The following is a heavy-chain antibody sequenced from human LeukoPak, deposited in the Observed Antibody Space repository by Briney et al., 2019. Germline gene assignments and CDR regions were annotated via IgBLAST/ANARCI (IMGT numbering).Heavy chain of an antibody. CDR3: ARSGGMFYFDF. CDR1: GGSMSSYY. CDR2: IYYGGST. J-gene: IGHJ4*02. D-gene: IGHD4-23*01. Sequence: SETLSLTCSVSGGSMSSYYWNWIRLPPGKGLEWNGYIYYGGSTNYNPSLKSRVSISVDTSKNQFSLKLSSVTAADSAFYYCARSGGMFYFDFWGQGNLVTVSS. V-gene: IGHV4-59*01.